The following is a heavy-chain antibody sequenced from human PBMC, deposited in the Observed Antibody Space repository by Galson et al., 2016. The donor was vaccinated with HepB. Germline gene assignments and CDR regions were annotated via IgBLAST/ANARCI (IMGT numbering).Heavy chain of an antibody. CDR3: AAARPPGLVLVY. CDR1: GHSIASYW. J-gene: IGHJ4*02. CDR2: IDPSDSEI. Sequence: SGAEVKKPGESLKLSCKASGHSIASYWIGWVRQLPGKGLECMGIIDPSDSEIRSMPSFRGHVTISADKSTNTAYLQWSSLKASDTAVYDCAAARPPGLVLVYWGLGTRVTVSS. V-gene: IGHV5-51*01. D-gene: IGHD2-8*02.